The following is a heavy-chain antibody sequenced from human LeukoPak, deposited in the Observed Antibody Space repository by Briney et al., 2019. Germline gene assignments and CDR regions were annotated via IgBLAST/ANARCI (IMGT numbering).Heavy chain of an antibody. CDR2: INHSGST. J-gene: IGHJ4*02. D-gene: IGHD6-19*01. Sequence: SETLSLTCAVYGGSFSGYYWSWIRQPPGKELEWIGEINHSGSTNYNPSLKSRVTISVDTSKNQFSLKLSSVTAADTAVYYCARHSALQWLVREIDYWGQGTLVTVSS. CDR1: GGSFSGYY. V-gene: IGHV4-34*01. CDR3: ARHSALQWLVREIDY.